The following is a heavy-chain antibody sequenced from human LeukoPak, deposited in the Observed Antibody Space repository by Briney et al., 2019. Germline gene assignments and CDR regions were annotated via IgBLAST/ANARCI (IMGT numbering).Heavy chain of an antibody. CDR2: IKSKTDGGTT. D-gene: IGHD3-10*01. CDR1: GFTFSNAW. Sequence: GGSLRLSCAASGFTFSNAWMSWVRQAPGKGLEWVGRIKSKTDGGTTDYAAPVKGRFTISRDDSKNTLYLQMNSLKTEDTAVYYCTTDRMVRGVVDAFDIWGQGTMVTVSS. CDR3: TTDRMVRGVVDAFDI. V-gene: IGHV3-15*01. J-gene: IGHJ3*02.